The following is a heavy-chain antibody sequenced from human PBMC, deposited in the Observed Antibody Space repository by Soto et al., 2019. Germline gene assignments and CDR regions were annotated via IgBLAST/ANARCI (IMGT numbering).Heavy chain of an antibody. V-gene: IGHV3-53*02. CDR3: ARSEKKAARDAFDI. CDR2: IYSGGST. Sequence: EVQLVETGGGSIQPGGSLRLSCAASGFTVSSHYMSWVRQAPGKGLEWVSVIYSGGSTYYADSVKGRFTISRDNSKNTLYLQMNSLRAEDTAVYYCARSEKKAARDAFDIWGQGTMVTVSS. CDR1: GFTVSSHY. J-gene: IGHJ3*02. D-gene: IGHD6-6*01.